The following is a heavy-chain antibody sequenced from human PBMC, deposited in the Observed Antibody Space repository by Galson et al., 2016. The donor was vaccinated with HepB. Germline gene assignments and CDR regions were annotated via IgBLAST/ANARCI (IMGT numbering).Heavy chain of an antibody. D-gene: IGHD2-21*01. Sequence: SLRLSCAASEFAFSSHAMHWVRQAPGKGLDWVGLISYDGRKKHYADSVKGRFTISRDNSRNTLYLQVNSLRTEDAAVYYCARDSGDGCRNTFEPDYWGQGTLVTVSS. CDR3: ARDSGDGCRNTFEPDY. V-gene: IGHV3-30*04. CDR1: EFAFSSHA. J-gene: IGHJ4*02. CDR2: ISYDGRKK.